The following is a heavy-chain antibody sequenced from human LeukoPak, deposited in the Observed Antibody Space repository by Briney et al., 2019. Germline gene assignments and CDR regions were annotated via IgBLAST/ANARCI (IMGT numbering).Heavy chain of an antibody. CDR3: AREYYYGSGNYYNRIDY. D-gene: IGHD3-10*01. V-gene: IGHV1-2*02. CDR1: GYSFIDYY. J-gene: IGHJ4*02. CDR2: IDPKKGDT. Sequence: ASVKVSCKASGYSFIDYYIHWMRQAPGQGLEWMGWIDPKKGDTFYVKKFQGRVIMTRDTSISSAYMVLNRLRSDDTAVYYCAREYYYGSGNYYNRIDYWGQGTLVTVSS.